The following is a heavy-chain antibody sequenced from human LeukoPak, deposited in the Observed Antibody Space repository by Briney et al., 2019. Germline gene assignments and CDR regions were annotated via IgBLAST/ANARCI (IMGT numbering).Heavy chain of an antibody. Sequence: SETLSLTCTVSGGSISSSSYYWGWIRQPPGKGLEWIGSIYYSGSTYYNPSLKSRVTISVDTSKNQFSLKLSSVTAADTAVYYCVREAGYDILTGYYSYYFGYWGQGTLVTVSS. CDR3: VREAGYDILTGYYSYYFGY. CDR2: IYYSGST. CDR1: GGSISSSSYY. J-gene: IGHJ4*02. V-gene: IGHV4-39*02. D-gene: IGHD3-9*01.